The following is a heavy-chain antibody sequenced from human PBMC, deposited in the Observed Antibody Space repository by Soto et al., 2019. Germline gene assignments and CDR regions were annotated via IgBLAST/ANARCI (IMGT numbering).Heavy chain of an antibody. Sequence: QVQLVQSGAEVKKPGASVKVSCKASGYTFTSYDINWVRQATGQGLEWMGWVNANSGNTGYAQKFQGRVTMTRNTAKSTADIEQSSPSSEDTAVYSSGRERKYFGGDWGQGTLVTDSS. CDR3: GRERKYFGGD. V-gene: IGHV1-8*01. CDR1: GYTFTSYD. CDR2: VNANSGNT. J-gene: IGHJ4*02. D-gene: IGHD2-21*01.